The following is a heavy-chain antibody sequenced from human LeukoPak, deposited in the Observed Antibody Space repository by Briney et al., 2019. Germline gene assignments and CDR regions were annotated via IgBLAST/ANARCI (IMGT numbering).Heavy chain of an antibody. CDR3: ARDGIAAAGTYYMDV. J-gene: IGHJ6*03. CDR1: GFTFSSYA. Sequence: GGSLRLSCAASGFTFSSYAMSWVRQAPGKGLEWVSSISSSSSYIYYADSVKGRFTISRDNAKNSLYLQMNSLRAEDTAVYYCARDGIAAAGTYYMDVWGKGTTVTVSS. V-gene: IGHV3-21*01. CDR2: ISSSSSYI. D-gene: IGHD6-13*01.